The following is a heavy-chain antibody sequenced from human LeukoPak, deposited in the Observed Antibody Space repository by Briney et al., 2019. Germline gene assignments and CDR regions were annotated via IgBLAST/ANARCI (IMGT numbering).Heavy chain of an antibody. J-gene: IGHJ4*02. CDR1: GSVSSYY. CDR3: AGVRSTVGWRSFDY. Sequence: SETLSLTCTVDGSVSSYYWSWIRQAPGKGLEWIGHSYFIGSPNYNPSLKSRVTISVDTPKNQFSLKLSSVTAADTAVYYCAGVRSTVGWRSFDYWGQGILVTVSS. D-gene: IGHD4-23*01. CDR2: SYFIGSP. V-gene: IGHV4-59*08.